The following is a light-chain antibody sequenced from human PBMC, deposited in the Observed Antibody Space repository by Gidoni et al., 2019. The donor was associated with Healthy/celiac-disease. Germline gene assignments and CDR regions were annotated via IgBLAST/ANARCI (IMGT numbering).Light chain of an antibody. CDR1: NIGSKN. V-gene: IGLV3-9*01. Sequence: SYELTQPLSVSVALGQTARITCGGNNIGSKNVHCSQQKAGQAPVLVIYRDSNRPSGIPERFSGSNSGNTATLTISRAQAGDEADYYCQVWDSSTACVVFGGGTKLTVL. CDR3: QVWDSSTACVV. J-gene: IGLJ2*01. CDR2: RDS.